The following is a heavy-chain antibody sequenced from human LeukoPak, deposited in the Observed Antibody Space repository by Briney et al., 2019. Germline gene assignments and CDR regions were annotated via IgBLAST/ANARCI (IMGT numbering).Heavy chain of an antibody. V-gene: IGHV4-34*11. CDR2: IYYSGST. CDR3: ARDPAAAGKGVWFDP. D-gene: IGHD6-13*01. CDR1: GGSVNGYY. J-gene: IGHJ5*02. Sequence: PSETLSLTCAVYGGSVNGYYWSWIRQPPGKGLEWIGSIYYSGSTYYNPSLKSRVTISVDTSKNQFSLKLSSVTAADTAVYYCARDPAAAGKGVWFDPWGQGTLVTVSS.